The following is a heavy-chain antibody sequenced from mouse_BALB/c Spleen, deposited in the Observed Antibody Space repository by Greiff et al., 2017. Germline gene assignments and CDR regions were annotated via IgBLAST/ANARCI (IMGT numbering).Heavy chain of an antibody. CDR2: IYPDNGGT. V-gene: IGHV1S29*02. D-gene: IGHD1-2*01. Sequence: EVQLQQSGPELVKPGASVKISCKASGYTFTDYYMHWVKQSPGKSLEWIGYIYPDNGGTDYNQKFKGKATLTVDNSSSTAYMELRSLTSEDSAVYYCAREPVRRYAMDYWGQGTPVTVSS. J-gene: IGHJ4*01. CDR1: GYTFTDYY. CDR3: AREPVRRYAMDY.